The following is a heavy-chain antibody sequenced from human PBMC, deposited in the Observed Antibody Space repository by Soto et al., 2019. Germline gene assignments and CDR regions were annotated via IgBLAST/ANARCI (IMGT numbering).Heavy chain of an antibody. CDR3: ARDTDSSLGADIVDM. CDR1: GYTFTGYY. J-gene: IGHJ3*02. D-gene: IGHD6-19*01. Sequence: GASVKVSCKASGYTFTGYYIHWVRQAPGQGLEWMGWINPNSGGTNYAQKFQGWVSMTRDTSISTAYMELTSPRSDDTAVYYCARDTDSSLGADIVDMWGQGTMVTVSS. CDR2: INPNSGGT. V-gene: IGHV1-2*04.